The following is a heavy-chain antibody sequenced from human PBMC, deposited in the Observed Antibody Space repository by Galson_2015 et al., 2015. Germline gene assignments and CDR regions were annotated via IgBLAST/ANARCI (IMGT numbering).Heavy chain of an antibody. CDR1: GFTFSDSY. CDR2: ISNSGSTM. Sequence: SLRLSCAASGFTFSDSYMSWLRQASGKGPECVSYISNSGSTMYYADTVKGRFIISRDNAKNSLYLQMNSLSAEDTAVYYCARARGAYAFDIWGQGTMVTVSS. D-gene: IGHD1-26*01. V-gene: IGHV3-11*01. CDR3: ARARGAYAFDI. J-gene: IGHJ3*02.